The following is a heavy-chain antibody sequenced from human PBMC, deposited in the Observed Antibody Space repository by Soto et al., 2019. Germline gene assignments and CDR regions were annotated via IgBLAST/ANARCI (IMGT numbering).Heavy chain of an antibody. CDR1: GFTFSSYS. Sequence: KPGGSLRLSCAASGFTFSSYSMNWVRQAPGKGLEWVSSISSSSSYIYYADSVKGRFTISRDNAKNSLYLQMNSLRAEDTAVYYCAREKSPPRTYCTNGVCFPRGPFDPWGQGTLVTVSS. CDR2: ISSSSSYI. J-gene: IGHJ5*02. CDR3: AREKSPPRTYCTNGVCFPRGPFDP. V-gene: IGHV3-21*01. D-gene: IGHD2-8*01.